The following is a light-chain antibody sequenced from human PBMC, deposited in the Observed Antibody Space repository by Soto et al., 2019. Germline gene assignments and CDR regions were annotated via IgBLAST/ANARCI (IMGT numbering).Light chain of an antibody. CDR3: SSYRSASTLFV. CDR2: DVS. Sequence: QSALTQPASVSGSPGQSITISCTGTSSDVGYYNYVSWYQQHPGKAPKLMIYDVSNRPSGVSNRFSGSKSGNTASLTISGLQAEDDADYYCSSYRSASTLFVFGSGTKLTVL. J-gene: IGLJ1*01. V-gene: IGLV2-14*01. CDR1: SSDVGYYNY.